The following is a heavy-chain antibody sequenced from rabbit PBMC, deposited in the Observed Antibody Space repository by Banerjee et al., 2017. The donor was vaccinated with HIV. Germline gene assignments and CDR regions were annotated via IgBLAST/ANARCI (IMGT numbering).Heavy chain of an antibody. Sequence: QEQLEESGGDLVKPEGSLTLTCTASGFTISSSYWICWVRQAPGKGLEWIGCIHINSGSTYYASWAKGRFTISKTSSTTVTLQMTSLTAADTATYFCARRADYAGGGNFNLWGPGTLVTVS. D-gene: IGHD4-2*01. V-gene: IGHV1S45*01. CDR2: IHINSGST. J-gene: IGHJ4*01. CDR1: GFTISSSYW. CDR3: ARRADYAGGGNFNL.